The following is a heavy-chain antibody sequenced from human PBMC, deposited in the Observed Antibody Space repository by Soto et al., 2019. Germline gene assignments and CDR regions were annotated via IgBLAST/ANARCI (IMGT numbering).Heavy chain of an antibody. CDR1: GGSITSGGYY. J-gene: IGHJ5*02. CDR3: ARSVFP. Sequence: QVQLQESGPGLVKPSQTLSLTCTVSGGSITSGGYYWSWIRQHPGKGLEWIGYIYYSGFTYYNPSXXSXXTLSVDTSKNQFSLKLSSVTAADTAVYYCARSVFPWGQGTLVTVSS. V-gene: IGHV4-31*03. CDR2: IYYSGFT.